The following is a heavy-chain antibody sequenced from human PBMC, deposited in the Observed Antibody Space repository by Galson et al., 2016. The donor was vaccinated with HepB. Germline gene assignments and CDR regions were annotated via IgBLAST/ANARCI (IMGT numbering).Heavy chain of an antibody. V-gene: IGHV3-23*01. CDR2: ISGSGGST. CDR3: AKLVVVPAARRYSDYYYGMDV. J-gene: IGHJ6*02. D-gene: IGHD2-2*01. Sequence: SLRLSCAASGFTFSSYAMSWVRQAPGKGLEWVSAISGSGGSTYYADSVKGRFTISRDNSKNTLYLQMNSLRAEDTAVYYCAKLVVVPAARRYSDYYYGMDVWGQGTTVTVSS. CDR1: GFTFSSYA.